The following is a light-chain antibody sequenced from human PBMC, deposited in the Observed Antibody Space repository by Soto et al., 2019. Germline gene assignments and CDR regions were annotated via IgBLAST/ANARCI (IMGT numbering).Light chain of an antibody. Sequence: DIQMTQSPSSVSASVGDRVTITCRASQGISSWLARYQQKPGKAPKLLIYAASSLQSGVPSRFSGSGSGTDFTLTISSLQPEDFATYYCQQANSFPFFGGGTKVDIK. CDR1: QGISSW. CDR2: AAS. V-gene: IGKV1-12*01. J-gene: IGKJ4*01. CDR3: QQANSFPF.